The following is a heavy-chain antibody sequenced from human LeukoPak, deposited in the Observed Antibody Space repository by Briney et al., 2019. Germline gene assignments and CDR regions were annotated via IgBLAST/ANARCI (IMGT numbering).Heavy chain of an antibody. Sequence: SETLSLTCTVSGYSISSGYYWGWIRQPPGKGLEWIGSIYHSGSTYYNPSLKSRVTISVDTSKNQFSLKLSSVTAADTAVYYCARGGYDSSGYYYYWGQGTLVTVSS. CDR1: GYSISSGYY. CDR3: ARGGYDSSGYYYY. CDR2: IYHSGST. V-gene: IGHV4-38-2*02. J-gene: IGHJ4*02. D-gene: IGHD3-22*01.